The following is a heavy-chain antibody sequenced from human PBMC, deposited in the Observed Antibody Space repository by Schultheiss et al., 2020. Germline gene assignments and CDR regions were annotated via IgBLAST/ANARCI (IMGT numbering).Heavy chain of an antibody. CDR1: GGSISSGGYY. V-gene: IGHV4-61*08. CDR3: ARAYYGDYEDAFDI. CDR2: IYYSGST. J-gene: IGHJ3*02. D-gene: IGHD4-17*01. Sequence: SQTLSLTCTVSGGSISSGGYYWSWIRQHPGKGLEWIGYIYYSGSTNYNPSLKSRVTFSVDTSKNQVSLKLNYVTAADTAVYYCARAYYGDYEDAFDIWGQGTMVTVSS.